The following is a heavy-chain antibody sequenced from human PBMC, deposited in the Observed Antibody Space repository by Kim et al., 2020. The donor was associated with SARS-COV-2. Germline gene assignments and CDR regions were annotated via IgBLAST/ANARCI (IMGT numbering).Heavy chain of an antibody. CDR3: ASRIQIPFDY. Sequence: YIYYEDSMKGRFTNYRDNAKNSLYLQMNSLRAEDTAVYYCASRIQIPFDYWGQGTLVTVSS. CDR2: YI. J-gene: IGHJ4*02. V-gene: IGHV3-21*01. D-gene: IGHD5-18*01.